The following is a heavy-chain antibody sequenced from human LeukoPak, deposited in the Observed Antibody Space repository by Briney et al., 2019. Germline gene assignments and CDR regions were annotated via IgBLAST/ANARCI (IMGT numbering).Heavy chain of an antibody. Sequence: QVQLQESGPGLVKPSETLSLTCTVSGGSISTYYWSWIRQPPGKGLEWIGYIYYTGSTNYNPSLKSRVTISVDTSKNQFSLKLSSVTAADTAVYYCARALYYYDSSGYDWGQGTLVTASS. CDR1: GGSISTYY. D-gene: IGHD3-22*01. V-gene: IGHV4-59*01. CDR2: IYYTGST. CDR3: ARALYYYDSSGYD. J-gene: IGHJ4*02.